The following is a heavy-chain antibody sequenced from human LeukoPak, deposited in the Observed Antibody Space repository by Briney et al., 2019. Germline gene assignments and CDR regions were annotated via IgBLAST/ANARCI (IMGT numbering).Heavy chain of an antibody. CDR3: ATSYDSSGCE. V-gene: IGHV3-7*01. D-gene: IGHD3-22*01. Sequence: GGSLRLSCAASGFTFSRYWMSWVRQAPGKGLEWVANIKEDGSAKYYVDSVKGRFTISRDNAKNSVYLQMNSLGAEDTAVYYCATSYDSSGCEWGQGTLVTVSS. J-gene: IGHJ4*02. CDR1: GFTFSRYW. CDR2: IKEDGSAK.